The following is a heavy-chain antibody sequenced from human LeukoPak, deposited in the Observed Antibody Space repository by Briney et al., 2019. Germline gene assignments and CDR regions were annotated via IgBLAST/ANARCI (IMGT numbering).Heavy chain of an antibody. Sequence: ASETLSLTCTVSGGSISSSSYYWGWIRQPPGKGLEWIGSIYYSGSTYYNPSLKSRVTISVDTSKNQFSLKLSSVTAADTAVYYCARDQGLGRLGTPPHDAFDIWGQGTMVTVSS. CDR1: GGSISSSSYY. J-gene: IGHJ3*02. D-gene: IGHD3-16*01. V-gene: IGHV4-39*07. CDR3: ARDQGLGRLGTPPHDAFDI. CDR2: IYYSGST.